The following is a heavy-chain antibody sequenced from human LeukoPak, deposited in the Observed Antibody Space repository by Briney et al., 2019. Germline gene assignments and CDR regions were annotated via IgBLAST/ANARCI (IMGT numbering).Heavy chain of an antibody. CDR3: ARDRSYDFWSGSHGLDP. V-gene: IGHV3-7*01. J-gene: IGHJ5*02. CDR1: GFTFSSYW. Sequence: GGSLRLSCAASGFTFSSYWMSWVRQAPGKGVEWVANIKQDGSEKYYVDSVKGRFTISRDNAKNSLYLQMNSLRAEDTAVYYCARDRSYDFWSGSHGLDPWGQGTLVTVSS. D-gene: IGHD3-3*01. CDR2: IKQDGSEK.